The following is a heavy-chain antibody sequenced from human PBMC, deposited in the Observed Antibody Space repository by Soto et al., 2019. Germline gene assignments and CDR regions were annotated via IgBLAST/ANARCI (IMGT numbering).Heavy chain of an antibody. J-gene: IGHJ4*02. CDR2: IHADGSDT. D-gene: IGHD2-15*01. Sequence: EVQLVESGGGLVQPGGSLRLSCAASGFTFSTYWMHWVRQVPGKGLVWVSRIHADGSDTSYADSVKGRFTISRDNTKNTLYLQMNSLRAEDTAVYYCASITYCRAGSCYDLDYWGQGTRVTVSS. V-gene: IGHV3-74*01. CDR1: GFTFSTYW. CDR3: ASITYCRAGSCYDLDY.